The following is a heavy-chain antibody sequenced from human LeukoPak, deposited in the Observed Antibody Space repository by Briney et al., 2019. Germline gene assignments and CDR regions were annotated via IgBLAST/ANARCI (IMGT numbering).Heavy chain of an antibody. CDR2: IYYSGST. CDR3: ARSKYSSSWYPRVMDY. J-gene: IGHJ4*02. CDR1: GGSISSYY. D-gene: IGHD6-13*01. V-gene: IGHV4-59*12. Sequence: SETLSLTCTVSGGSISSYYWSWIRQPPGKGLEWIGYIYYSGSTYYNPSLKSRVTISVDTSKNQFSLKLSSVTAADTAVYYCARSKYSSSWYPRVMDYWGQGTLVTVSS.